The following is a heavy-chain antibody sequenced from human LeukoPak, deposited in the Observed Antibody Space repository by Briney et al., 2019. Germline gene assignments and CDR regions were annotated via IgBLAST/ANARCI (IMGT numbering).Heavy chain of an antibody. V-gene: IGHV3-23*01. J-gene: IGHJ4*02. Sequence: GGSLRLSCAASGFTFSSYAMSWVRQAPGKGPEWVSAISGNGGSTYYADSVKGRFTISRDNSKNTLSLQMNSLRAEDTAVYYCAKDISEARDYFDYWGQGTLVTVSS. CDR3: AKDISEARDYFDY. CDR1: GFTFSSYA. CDR2: ISGNGGST.